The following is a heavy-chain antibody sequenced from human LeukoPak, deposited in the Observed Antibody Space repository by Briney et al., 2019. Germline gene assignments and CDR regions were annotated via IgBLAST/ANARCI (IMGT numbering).Heavy chain of an antibody. D-gene: IGHD6-19*01. CDR2: IIPIFGTA. V-gene: IGHV1-69*13. Sequence: ASVKVSCKASGGTFSSYAISWVRQAPGQGLEWVGGIIPIFGTANYAQKFQGRVTITADESTSTAYMELSSLRSEDTAVYYCARDLYSSGWVVSDYWGQGTLVTVSS. CDR1: GGTFSSYA. J-gene: IGHJ4*02. CDR3: ARDLYSSGWVVSDY.